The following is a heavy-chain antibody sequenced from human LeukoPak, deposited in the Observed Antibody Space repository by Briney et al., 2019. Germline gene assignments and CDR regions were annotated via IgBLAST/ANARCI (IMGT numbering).Heavy chain of an antibody. Sequence: GGSLRLSCAASGFTFSSYAMSWVRQAPGKGLEWVSAIIGSGGSTYYADSVKGRFTISRDNSKNTLYLQMNSLRAEDTAVYYCAKERARDQLLLYFQHWGQGTLVTVSS. D-gene: IGHD2-2*01. CDR1: GFTFSSYA. CDR3: AKERARDQLLLYFQH. CDR2: IIGSGGST. V-gene: IGHV3-23*01. J-gene: IGHJ1*01.